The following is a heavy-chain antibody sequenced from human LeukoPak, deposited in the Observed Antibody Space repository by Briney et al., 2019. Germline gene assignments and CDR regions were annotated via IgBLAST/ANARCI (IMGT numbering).Heavy chain of an antibody. Sequence: PSETLSLTCTVSGGSISSSSYYWGWIRQPPGKGLEWIGSIYYSGSTYYNPSLKSRVTISVDTSKNQFSLKLSSVTAADTAVYYCASPNSSGYYYPSVYAFDIWGQGTMVTVSS. CDR3: ASPNSSGYYYPSVYAFDI. CDR1: GGSISSSSYY. V-gene: IGHV4-39*07. J-gene: IGHJ3*02. D-gene: IGHD3-22*01. CDR2: IYYSGST.